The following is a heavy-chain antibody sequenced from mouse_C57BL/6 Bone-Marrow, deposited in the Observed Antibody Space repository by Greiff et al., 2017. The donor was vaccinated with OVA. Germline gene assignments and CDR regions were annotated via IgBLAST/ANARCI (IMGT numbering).Heavy chain of an antibody. CDR1: GYTFTDYY. Sequence: VQLQQSGPELVKPGASVKISCKASGYTFTDYYMNWVKQSHGKSLEWIGDINPNNGGTSYNQKFKGKATLTVDKSSSTAYMGLRCLTSENSAVYYCAVEDYDWFAYWGQGTLVTVSA. CDR3: AVEDYDWFAY. D-gene: IGHD2-4*01. V-gene: IGHV1-26*01. CDR2: INPNNGGT. J-gene: IGHJ3*01.